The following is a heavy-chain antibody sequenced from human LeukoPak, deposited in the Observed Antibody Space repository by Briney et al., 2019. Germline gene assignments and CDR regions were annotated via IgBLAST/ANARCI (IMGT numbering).Heavy chain of an antibody. V-gene: IGHV3-23*01. J-gene: IGHJ4*02. CDR1: GFTFANCA. CDR3: AKNGRDDHDKYFFDF. Sequence: LTGGSLRLSCAASGFTFANCAMSWVRQAPGMGLEWVSAISGSGVGTNYADSVKGRFTISRDNSKNTLYLQMNSPRAEDTAIYYCAKNGRDDHDKYFFDFWGQGTLVSVSS. D-gene: IGHD3-9*01. CDR2: ISGSGVGT.